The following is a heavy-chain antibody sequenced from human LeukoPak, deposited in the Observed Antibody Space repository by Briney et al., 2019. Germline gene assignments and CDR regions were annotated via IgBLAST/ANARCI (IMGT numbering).Heavy chain of an antibody. D-gene: IGHD5-12*01. J-gene: IGHJ4*02. CDR2: ISSSSTYI. CDR3: AINGGGDSGYGNFDY. Sequence: GGSLRLSCAASGFTFSSYCMNWVRQAPGKGLEWVSSISSSSTYIYYADSVKGRFTISRDKAKNSMYLQMNSLRAEDTAFYYCAINGGGDSGYGNFDYGGEGTVVTVPS. V-gene: IGHV3-21*04. CDR1: GFTFSSYC.